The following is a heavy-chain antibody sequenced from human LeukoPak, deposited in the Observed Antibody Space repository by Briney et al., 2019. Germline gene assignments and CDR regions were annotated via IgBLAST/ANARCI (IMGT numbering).Heavy chain of an antibody. Sequence: SETLSLTCTVSGGSISSGGYYWSWIRQHPGKGLEWIGYIYYSGSTNYNPSLKSRVTISVDTSKNQFSLKLSSVTAADTAVYYCARDKEVRGFGSGSYYGVDYWGQGTLVTVSS. J-gene: IGHJ4*02. V-gene: IGHV4-61*08. CDR1: GGSISSGGYY. CDR3: ARDKEVRGFGSGSYYGVDY. D-gene: IGHD3-10*01. CDR2: IYYSGST.